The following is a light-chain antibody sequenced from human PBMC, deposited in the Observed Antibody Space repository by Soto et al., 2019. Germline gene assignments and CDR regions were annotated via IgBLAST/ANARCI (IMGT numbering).Light chain of an antibody. Sequence: QSVLTQPASVSGSPGQSITISCTGTSSDVGGYNYVSWYHQHPGKAPKLMIYDVSNRPSGVSNRFSGSKSGNTASLTISGLQAEDEADYYCSSYTSSSTLPFGTGTKVTVL. J-gene: IGLJ1*01. CDR2: DVS. CDR1: SSDVGGYNY. V-gene: IGLV2-14*01. CDR3: SSYTSSSTLP.